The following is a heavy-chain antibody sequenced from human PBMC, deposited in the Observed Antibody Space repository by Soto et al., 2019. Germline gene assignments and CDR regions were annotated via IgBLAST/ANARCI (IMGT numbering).Heavy chain of an antibody. Sequence: ETLSLAVTVFWCSVSSCRYFWSWIRQPPGKGLELIGYIYYSGSTKYNPSLKSRVTIAVDTSKNQFSLKLSSMTAADTAVYYCARSGSGSGWLGGQGTMVTVSS. V-gene: IGHV4-61*01. CDR2: IYYSGST. CDR3: ARSGSGSGWL. D-gene: IGHD6-19*01. J-gene: IGHJ4*02. CDR1: WCSVSSCRYF.